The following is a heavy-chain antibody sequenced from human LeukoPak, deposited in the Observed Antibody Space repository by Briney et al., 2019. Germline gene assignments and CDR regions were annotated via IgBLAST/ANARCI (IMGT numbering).Heavy chain of an antibody. Sequence: ASVKVSCKASGYTFTSYGISWVRQAPGQGLEWMGWISAYNGNTNYAQKLQGRVTMTTDTSTSTAYMELRSLRSDDTAVYYCARLGEKLALHNLLEDYWGQGTLVTVSS. D-gene: IGHD1-26*01. CDR3: ARLGEKLALHNLLEDY. CDR2: ISAYNGNT. CDR1: GYTFTSYG. J-gene: IGHJ4*02. V-gene: IGHV1-18*01.